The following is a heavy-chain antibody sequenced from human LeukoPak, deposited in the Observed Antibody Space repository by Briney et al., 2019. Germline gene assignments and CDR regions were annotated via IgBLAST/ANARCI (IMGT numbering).Heavy chain of an antibody. CDR2: ISWNSGSI. D-gene: IGHD5-12*01. CDR3: AKDIRSGWLRPRGYFDY. CDR1: GFTFDDYA. Sequence: GGSLRLSCAASGFTFDDYAMHWVRQAPGKGLEWVSGISWNSGSIGYADCVKGRFTISRDNAKNSLYLQMNSLRAEDTALYYCAKDIRSGWLRPRGYFDYWGQGTLVTVSS. J-gene: IGHJ4*02. V-gene: IGHV3-9*01.